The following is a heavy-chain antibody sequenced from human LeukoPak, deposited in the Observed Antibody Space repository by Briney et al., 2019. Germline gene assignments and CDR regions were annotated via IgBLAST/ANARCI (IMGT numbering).Heavy chain of an antibody. CDR2: IYYSGST. D-gene: IGHD3-10*01. CDR1: VGSLSGGGYY. Sequence: SETLSLTCTVSVGSLSGGGYYWSWIGQHPGKGLEWIGYIYYSGSTYYNPSLKSRVTISVDTSKNQFSLKLSSVTAADTAVYYCARVRSALDYWGQGTLVTVSS. V-gene: IGHV4-31*03. CDR3: ARVRSALDY. J-gene: IGHJ4*02.